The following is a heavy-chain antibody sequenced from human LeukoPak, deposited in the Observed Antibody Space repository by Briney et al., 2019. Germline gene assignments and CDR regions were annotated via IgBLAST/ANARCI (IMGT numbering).Heavy chain of an antibody. D-gene: IGHD2-2*01. Sequence: ASETLSLTCNVFGGSISSTNYYWAWIRQPPGKGLEWIGEINHSGSTNYNPSLKSRVTISVDTSKNQFSLKLSSVTAADTAVYYCARAPMVIRYVVGWFDPWGQGTLVTVSS. V-gene: IGHV4-39*07. CDR3: ARAPMVIRYVVGWFDP. J-gene: IGHJ5*02. CDR2: INHSGST. CDR1: GGSISSTNYY.